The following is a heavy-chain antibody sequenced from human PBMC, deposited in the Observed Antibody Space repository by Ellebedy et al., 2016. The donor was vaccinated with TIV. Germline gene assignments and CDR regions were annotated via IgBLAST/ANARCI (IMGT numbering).Heavy chain of an antibody. V-gene: IGHV3-74*01. Sequence: GESLKISCAASGFTFSGYWMHWVRQPPGKGLVWVSRIATEGSSTTYADSVKGRFSISRDNAKNTLYLHMSSLRAEDTAVYYCVRDKQDYGGGYYFDGMDVWGQGTMVTISS. CDR3: VRDKQDYGGGYYFDGMDV. CDR2: IATEGSST. D-gene: IGHD4-23*01. J-gene: IGHJ6*02. CDR1: GFTFSGYW.